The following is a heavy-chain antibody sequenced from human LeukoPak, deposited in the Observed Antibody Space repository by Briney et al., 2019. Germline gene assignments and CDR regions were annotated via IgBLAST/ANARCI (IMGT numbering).Heavy chain of an antibody. CDR1: GGSISSGDYY. Sequence: SQTLSLTCTVSGGSISSGDYYWSWIRQPPGTGLEWIGYIYYSGNTYYNPSLKSRVTISVDTSKNQFSLKLSSVTAADTAVYYCARTDSHYYFDYWGQGTLVTVSS. V-gene: IGHV4-30-4*08. D-gene: IGHD3-3*01. J-gene: IGHJ4*02. CDR2: IYYSGNT. CDR3: ARTDSHYYFDY.